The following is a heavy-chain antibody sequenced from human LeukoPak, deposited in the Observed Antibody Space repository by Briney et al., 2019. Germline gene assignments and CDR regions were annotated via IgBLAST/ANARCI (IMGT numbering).Heavy chain of an antibody. J-gene: IGHJ4*02. CDR3: AREKSYGADFDY. V-gene: IGHV3-23*01. Sequence: PGGSLRLSCAASGFTFSYCGMSWVRQAPGKGLEWVADISASGDPTYHADSVKGRFTISRDNAKNSLYLQMNSLRAEDTAVYYCAREKSYGADFDYWGQGTLVTVSS. D-gene: IGHD4-17*01. CDR1: GFTFSYCG. CDR2: ISASGDPT.